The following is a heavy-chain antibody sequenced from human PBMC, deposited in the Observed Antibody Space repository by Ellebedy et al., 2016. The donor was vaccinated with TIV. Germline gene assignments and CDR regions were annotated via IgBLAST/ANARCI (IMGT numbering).Heavy chain of an antibody. CDR1: GGTLSGYY. V-gene: IGHV4-34*01. D-gene: IGHD2-15*01. CDR3: AREDVVRVFLDV. Sequence: PSETLSLTCAVKGGTLSGYYWSWIRQAPGKGLEWIGEVNISGGTSYKPSLKDRVSLTVATSKNAFPLKLTSVTAADTAVYFWAREDVVRVFLDVWGQGSTVTVSS. J-gene: IGHJ6*02. CDR2: VNISGGT.